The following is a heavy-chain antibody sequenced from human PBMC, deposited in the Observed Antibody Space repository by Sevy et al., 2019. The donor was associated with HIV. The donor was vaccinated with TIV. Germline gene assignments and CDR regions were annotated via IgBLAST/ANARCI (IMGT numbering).Heavy chain of an antibody. CDR1: GFTFSSYG. D-gene: IGHD4-17*01. CDR3: AKSYGDHGDFDY. Sequence: GGSLRLSCIASGFTFSSYGIHWVRQPPGKGLEWVAYMRFDGSIIWYRDSVKGRFTIYRDNSKNTVSLQMNSLTLEDTGVYHCAKSYGDHGDFDYWGQGTLVTVSS. V-gene: IGHV3-30*02. J-gene: IGHJ4*02. CDR2: MRFDGSII.